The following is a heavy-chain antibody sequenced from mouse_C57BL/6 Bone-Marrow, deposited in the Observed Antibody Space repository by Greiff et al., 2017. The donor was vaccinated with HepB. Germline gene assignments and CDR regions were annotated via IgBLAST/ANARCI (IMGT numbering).Heavy chain of an antibody. Sequence: VQLQQSGAELARPGASVKLSCKASGYTFTSYGISWVKQRTGQGLEWIGEIYPRSGNTYYNEKFKGKATLTADKSSSTAYMELRSLTSEDSAVYFCARLNYYVSTHWYFDVWGTGTTVTVSS. J-gene: IGHJ1*03. D-gene: IGHD1-1*01. CDR1: GYTFTSYG. V-gene: IGHV1-81*01. CDR2: IYPRSGNT. CDR3: ARLNYYVSTHWYFDV.